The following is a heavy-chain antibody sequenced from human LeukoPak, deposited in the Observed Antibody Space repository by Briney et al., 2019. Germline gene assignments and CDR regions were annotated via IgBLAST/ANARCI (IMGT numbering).Heavy chain of an antibody. V-gene: IGHV1-69*05. CDR2: IIPISGTA. CDR1: GGTFSNYA. CDR3: ARGDGYGYNWFDS. Sequence: SVKVSCKAFGGTFSNYAITWVRQAPGQGLEWMGRIIPISGTASYAQKFQGRVTITTDESTSTDYMELSSLRSEDTAVYYCARGDGYGYNWFDSWGQGTLVTVSS. D-gene: IGHD5-24*01. J-gene: IGHJ5*01.